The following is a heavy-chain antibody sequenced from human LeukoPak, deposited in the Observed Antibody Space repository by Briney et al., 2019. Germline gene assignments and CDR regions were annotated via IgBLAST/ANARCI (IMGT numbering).Heavy chain of an antibody. Sequence: GGSLRLSCAASGFTVSSNYMSWVRQAPGKGLEWVSAISGSGGSTYYADSVKGRFTISRDNSKNTLYLQMNSLRAEDTAVYYCAKVLRFLEWSPMDVWGQGTTVTVSS. D-gene: IGHD3-3*01. CDR3: AKVLRFLEWSPMDV. CDR1: GFTVSSNY. V-gene: IGHV3-23*01. J-gene: IGHJ6*02. CDR2: ISGSGGST.